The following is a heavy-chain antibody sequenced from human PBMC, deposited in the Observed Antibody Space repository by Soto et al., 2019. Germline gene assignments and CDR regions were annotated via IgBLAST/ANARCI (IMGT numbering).Heavy chain of an antibody. V-gene: IGHV3-53*04. J-gene: IGHJ6*03. CDR3: ARDPGYCSGGICYRYMDV. CDR2: IHSGNSA. Sequence: EMQLVESGGGLVNPGGSLRLSCAASGLIVNNNYMNWVRQAPGKGLEWVSVIHSGNSASYADSVMGRFTISRHNSKNMGYLQMNSLRAEDTAVYYCARDPGYCSGGICYRYMDVWGKGTTVTVSS. D-gene: IGHD2-15*01. CDR1: GLIVNNNY.